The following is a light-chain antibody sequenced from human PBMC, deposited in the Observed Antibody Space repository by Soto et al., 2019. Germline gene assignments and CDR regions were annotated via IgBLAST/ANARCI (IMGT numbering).Light chain of an antibody. V-gene: IGLV2-8*01. Sequence: QSALTQPPSASGSPGQSVTISCTGTSSDVGAYNYVSWYQQHPGKAPKLMIYDVSKRPSGVPDRFSGSKSGNTASLTVSGLQAEDEADYYCSSYAGSNNGVFGGGTKLTVL. CDR1: SSDVGAYNY. CDR2: DVS. CDR3: SSYAGSNNGV. J-gene: IGLJ3*02.